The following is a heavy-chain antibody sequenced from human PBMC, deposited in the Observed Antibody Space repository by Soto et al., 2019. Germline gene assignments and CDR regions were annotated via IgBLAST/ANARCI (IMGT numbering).Heavy chain of an antibody. CDR1: GDSISSADYY. D-gene: IGHD1-1*01. CDR2: IFYSGTT. J-gene: IGHJ6*02. V-gene: IGHV4-30-4*01. CDR3: ARDLWVEPELYYYGMDV. Sequence: SETLSLTCTVSGDSISSADYYWSWIRQTPGKGLEWIGHIFYSGTTYYNPSLKGRLTISVDTSKNHFSLRLTSVTAADTAVYYCARDLWVEPELYYYGMDVWGQGTTVTVSS.